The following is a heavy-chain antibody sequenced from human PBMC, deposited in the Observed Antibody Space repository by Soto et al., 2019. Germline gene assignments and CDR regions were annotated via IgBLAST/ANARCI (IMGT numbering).Heavy chain of an antibody. D-gene: IGHD6-13*01. Sequence: GGSLRLSCAASGFTFDDYAMHWVRQAPGKGLEWVSGISWNSGSIGYADSVKGRFTISRDNAKNSLYLQMNSLRAEDTALYYCAKDKGIAAAGPFDYWGQGTLVTVSS. V-gene: IGHV3-9*01. CDR1: GFTFDDYA. CDR2: ISWNSGSI. CDR3: AKDKGIAAAGPFDY. J-gene: IGHJ4*02.